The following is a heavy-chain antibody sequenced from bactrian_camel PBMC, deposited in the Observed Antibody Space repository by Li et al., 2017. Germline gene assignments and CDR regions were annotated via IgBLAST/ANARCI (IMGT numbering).Heavy chain of an antibody. D-gene: IGHD3*01. Sequence: VQLVESGGGSVQARGSLKLSCTASTHSSTNCGVHWLRQAPGKERELVATSSRDGSTWYADSVKARFTMAQDNAKNTYYLEMNHLKIEDTATYYGSLDSFSLECYSGPTQGTQVTVS. CDR1: THSSTNCG. V-gene: IGHV3S67*01. J-gene: IGHJ4*01. CDR2: SSRDGST.